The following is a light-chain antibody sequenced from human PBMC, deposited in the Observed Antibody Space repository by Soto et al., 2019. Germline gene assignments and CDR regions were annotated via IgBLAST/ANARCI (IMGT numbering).Light chain of an antibody. J-gene: IGKJ1*01. CDR3: QQYYTPPVT. CDR2: WAS. CDR1: QSVLYSSNNKNY. V-gene: IGKV4-1*01. Sequence: DIVMTQSPDSLAVSLGERATINCKSSQSVLYSSNNKNYLAWYQQKPGQPPTLLIYWASTRESGVPDRFSGSGSGTDFTLTISSLQAEDVALYFFQQYYTPPVTFGQGTKVEI.